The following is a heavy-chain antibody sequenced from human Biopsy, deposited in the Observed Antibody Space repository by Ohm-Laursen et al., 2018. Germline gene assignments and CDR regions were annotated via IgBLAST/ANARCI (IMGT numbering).Heavy chain of an antibody. Sequence: SLRLSCAASGFTFSDYYMSWIRQVPGKGLEWISYLSSRGSKIYYADSVKGRFTVSRDNANNSLFLQMNSLRAEDTAVYYCARFPDFWSGYYVDSWGQGTLVTVSS. CDR3: ARFPDFWSGYYVDS. V-gene: IGHV3-11*01. J-gene: IGHJ4*02. CDR2: LSSRGSKI. CDR1: GFTFSDYY. D-gene: IGHD3-3*01.